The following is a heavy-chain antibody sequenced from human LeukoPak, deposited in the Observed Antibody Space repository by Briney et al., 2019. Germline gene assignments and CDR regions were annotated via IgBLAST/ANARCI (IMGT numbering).Heavy chain of an antibody. Sequence: ASVKVSCKVSGYTLTELSMHWVRQAPGKGLEWMGGFDPEDGETIYAQKFQGRVTMTEDTSTDTAYMELSSLRSEDTAVYYCATDARGGLLRTVADYYMDVWGKGTTVTVSS. D-gene: IGHD3-22*01. CDR3: ATDARGGLLRTVADYYMDV. CDR2: FDPEDGET. J-gene: IGHJ6*03. CDR1: GYTLTELS. V-gene: IGHV1-24*01.